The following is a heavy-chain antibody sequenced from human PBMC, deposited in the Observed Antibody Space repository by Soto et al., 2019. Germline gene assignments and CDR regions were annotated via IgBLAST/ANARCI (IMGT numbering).Heavy chain of an antibody. Sequence: ASVKVSCKASGYTFTSYGISWVRQAPGQGLEWMGWISAYNGNTNYAQKLQGRVTMTTDTSTSTAYMELRSLRSDDTAVYYCARDGPSYDFWSGYARRWFDPWGQGTLVTGSS. J-gene: IGHJ5*02. CDR3: ARDGPSYDFWSGYARRWFDP. V-gene: IGHV1-18*01. D-gene: IGHD3-3*01. CDR1: GYTFTSYG. CDR2: ISAYNGNT.